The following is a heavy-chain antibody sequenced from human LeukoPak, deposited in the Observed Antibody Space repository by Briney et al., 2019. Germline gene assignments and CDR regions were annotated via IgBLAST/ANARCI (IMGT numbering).Heavy chain of an antibody. CDR1: GFTFSSYS. Sequence: GGSLRLSCAASGFTFSSYSMNWVRQAPGKGLEWVSSISSSSSYIYYADSVKGRFTISRDNAKNSLYLQMNSLRAEDTAVYYCARVLPGYSNGYDYWGQGTLVTASS. CDR3: ARVLPGYSNGYDY. J-gene: IGHJ4*02. V-gene: IGHV3-21*01. D-gene: IGHD4-11*01. CDR2: ISSSSSYI.